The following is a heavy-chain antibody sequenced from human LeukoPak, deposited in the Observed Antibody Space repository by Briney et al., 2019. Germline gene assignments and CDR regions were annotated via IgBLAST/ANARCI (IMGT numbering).Heavy chain of an antibody. D-gene: IGHD3-16*01. J-gene: IGHJ3*02. CDR2: ISGGGAKT. V-gene: IGHV3-23*01. CDR3: AKCSSSYGNDALDI. Sequence: PGGSLRLSCAASGFNFDQYAMNWVRQAPGKGLEWVSFISGGGAKTFYADSVKGRFSISRDNSKNTVYLHMNSLRAEDTAIYYRAKCSSSYGNDALDIWGQGTMVTVSS. CDR1: GFNFDQYA.